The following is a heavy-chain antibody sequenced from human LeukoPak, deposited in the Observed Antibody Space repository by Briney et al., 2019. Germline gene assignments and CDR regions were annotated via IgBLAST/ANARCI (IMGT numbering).Heavy chain of an antibody. CDR3: AKDFYDTSANGAFDI. V-gene: IGHV3-30*18. CDR1: GFTFSTYA. Sequence: GGSLRLSCVASGFTFSTYAMHWVRQAPGTGVEWVAVISYDGTNKYYADSLKGRFTISRDNSKNTMYLQVNSLRPGDTAVYYCAKDFYDTSANGAFDIWGHGTMFSVSS. D-gene: IGHD2/OR15-2a*01. J-gene: IGHJ3*02. CDR2: ISYDGTNK.